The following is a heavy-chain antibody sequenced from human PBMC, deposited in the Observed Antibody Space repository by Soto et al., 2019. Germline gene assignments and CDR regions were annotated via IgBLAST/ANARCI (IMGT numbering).Heavy chain of an antibody. J-gene: IGHJ6*02. CDR1: GFTSGDYG. CDR2: TTSPAYGGTT. CDR3: SRDGDHYGLDV. D-gene: IGHD3-3*01. V-gene: IGHV3-49*04. Sequence: GGSLRLSCSFSGFTSGDYGLTWVRQAPGKGLEWVGFTTSPAYGGTTEYAASVKGRFIISRDDSKSVAYLQMNSLQTEDTAIYYCSRDGDHYGLDVCGRGTSGTVSS.